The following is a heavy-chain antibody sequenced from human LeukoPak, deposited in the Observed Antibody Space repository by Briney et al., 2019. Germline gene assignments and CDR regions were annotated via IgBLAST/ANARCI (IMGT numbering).Heavy chain of an antibody. V-gene: IGHV3-15*01. J-gene: IGHJ6*03. CDR2: IKSKTDGGTT. CDR3: TTEPYSSSYYYYYYYMDV. CDR1: GFTFSNAW. D-gene: IGHD6-6*01. Sequence: GGSLRLSCAASGFTFSNAWISWVRQAPGKGLEWVGRIKSKTDGGTTDYAAPVKGRFTISRDDSKNTLYLQMNSLKTEDTAVYYCTTEPYSSSYYYYYYYMDVWGKGTTVTVSS.